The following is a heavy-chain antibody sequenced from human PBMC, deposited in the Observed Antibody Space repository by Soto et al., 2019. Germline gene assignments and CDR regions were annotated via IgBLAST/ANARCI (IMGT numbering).Heavy chain of an antibody. CDR3: ARLITMMAPYFDY. Sequence: SETLSLTCTVSGGSISSGGYYWSWIRQHPGKGLEWIGYIYYSGSTYYNPSLKSRVTISVDTSKNQFSLKLSSVTAADTAVYYCARLITMMAPYFDYWGQGTLVTVSS. CDR1: GGSISSGGYY. D-gene: IGHD3-22*01. J-gene: IGHJ4*02. V-gene: IGHV4-31*03. CDR2: IYYSGST.